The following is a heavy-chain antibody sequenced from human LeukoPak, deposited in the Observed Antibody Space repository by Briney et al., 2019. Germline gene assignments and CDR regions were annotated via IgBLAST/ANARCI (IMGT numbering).Heavy chain of an antibody. CDR3: TTDSGRY. V-gene: IGHV3-21*03. CDR2: ISSSSSYI. CDR1: RFTFDSYT. J-gene: IGHJ4*02. Sequence: GGSLRLSCAASRFTFDSYTIHWVRQAPGKGLEWVSSISSSSSYIYYTDSVKGRFTLSRDNAKKSLYLQMNSLKTEDTAVYYCTTDSGRYWGQGTLVTVSS. D-gene: IGHD5-12*01.